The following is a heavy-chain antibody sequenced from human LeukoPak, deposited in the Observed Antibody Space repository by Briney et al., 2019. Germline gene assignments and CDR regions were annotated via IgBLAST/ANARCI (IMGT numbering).Heavy chain of an antibody. D-gene: IGHD3-10*01. CDR3: ARGRGEDYFDY. CDR2: IIPIFGTA. J-gene: IGHJ4*02. Sequence: ASVKVSCKASVGTFSSYAISWVRQAPGQGLEWMGGIIPIFGTANYAQKFQGRVTITADESTSTAYMELSSLRSEDTAVYYCARGRGEDYFDYWGQGTLVTVSS. CDR1: VGTFSSYA. V-gene: IGHV1-69*13.